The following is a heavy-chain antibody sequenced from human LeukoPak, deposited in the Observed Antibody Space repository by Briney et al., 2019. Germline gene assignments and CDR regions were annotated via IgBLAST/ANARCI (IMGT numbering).Heavy chain of an antibody. D-gene: IGHD2-8*01. Sequence: PGGSLRVSCVASGFTFITYSMHWVRQAPGKGLEWVAVISSDGRNKMYADSVECRFTNSRDKFQNTLFLQMNSLRTEDTAVYYCARGPMADFDYWGQGTLVTVSS. CDR2: ISSDGRNK. J-gene: IGHJ4*02. CDR3: ARGPMADFDY. V-gene: IGHV3-30*04. CDR1: GFTFITYS.